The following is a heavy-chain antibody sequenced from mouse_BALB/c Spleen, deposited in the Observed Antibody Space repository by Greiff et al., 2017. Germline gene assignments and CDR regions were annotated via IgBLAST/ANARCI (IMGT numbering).Heavy chain of an antibody. CDR1: GFNIKDYY. J-gene: IGHJ2*01. V-gene: IGHV14-4*02. CDR3: NAKGPITFFDY. Sequence: VQLQQSGAELVRSGASVKLSCTASGFNIKDYYMHWVKQRPEQGLEWIGWIDPENGDTEYAPKFQGKATMTADTSSNTAYLQLSSLTSEDTAVYYCNAKGPITFFDYWGQGTTLTVSS. CDR2: IDPENGDT. D-gene: IGHD1-1*01.